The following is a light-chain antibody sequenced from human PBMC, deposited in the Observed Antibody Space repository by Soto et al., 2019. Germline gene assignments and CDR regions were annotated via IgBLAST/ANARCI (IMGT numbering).Light chain of an antibody. CDR2: GAS. V-gene: IGKV3-20*01. CDR3: QQYGSSPIT. CDR1: QSVSSSY. J-gene: IGKJ5*01. Sequence: IVVTPSPCPLTLSPGERATLSCRASQSVSSSYLAWYQQKPGQAPRLLIYGASSRATGIPDRFSGSGSGTDFTLTISRLEPEDFAVYYCQQYGSSPITSCQGTRLEI.